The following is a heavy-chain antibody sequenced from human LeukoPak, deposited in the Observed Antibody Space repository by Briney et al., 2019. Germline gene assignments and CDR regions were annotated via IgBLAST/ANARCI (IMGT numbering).Heavy chain of an antibody. CDR3: ARVRGPNYLYDY. CDR2: MNPNSGNT. J-gene: IGHJ4*02. CDR1: GYTFTSYD. V-gene: IGHV1-8*01. D-gene: IGHD4/OR15-4a*01. Sequence: GASVKVSCKASGYTFTSYDINWVRQATGQGLEWMGWMNPNSGNTGYAQKFQGRVTMTRNTSISTAYMELSSLRSEDTAVYYCARVRGPNYLYDYWGQGTLVTVSS.